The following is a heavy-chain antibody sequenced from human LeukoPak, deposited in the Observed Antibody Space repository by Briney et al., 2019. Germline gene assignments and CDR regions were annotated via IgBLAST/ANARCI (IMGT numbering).Heavy chain of an antibody. CDR1: GGSISSGSYY. CDR3: ARGTGGGSYGYFQH. Sequence: TLSLDCTVPGGSISSGSYYWTWIRQPAGKGLGWIGRIYTGGRTIYNPSLKSRVTISVHTSDNHFSLRMSSVTAADAAVYYCARGTGGGSYGYFQHWGQGILVTVSS. D-gene: IGHD2-8*02. V-gene: IGHV4-61*02. CDR2: IYTGGRT. J-gene: IGHJ1*01.